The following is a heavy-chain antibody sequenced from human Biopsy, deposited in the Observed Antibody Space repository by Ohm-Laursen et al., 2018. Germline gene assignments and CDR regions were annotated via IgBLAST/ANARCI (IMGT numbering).Heavy chain of an antibody. Sequence: GTLSLTCAVYGGSFSGYYWSWIRQPPGKGLEWIGEINHRGSTNYNPSLKSRVTISVDTSKNQFSLKLRSVNAADTAVYYCARAVDYYDPYYYYGLDVWGQGTTVTVSS. CDR3: ARAVDYYDPYYYYGLDV. CDR1: GGSFSGYY. V-gene: IGHV4-34*01. J-gene: IGHJ6*02. CDR2: INHRGST. D-gene: IGHD3-16*01.